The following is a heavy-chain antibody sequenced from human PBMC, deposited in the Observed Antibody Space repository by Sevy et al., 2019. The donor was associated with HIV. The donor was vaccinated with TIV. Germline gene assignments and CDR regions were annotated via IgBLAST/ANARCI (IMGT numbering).Heavy chain of an antibody. CDR2: IKPSDSYT. D-gene: IGHD6-19*01. CDR3: ARQPYSSGWFYWLDT. V-gene: IGHV5-10-1*01. Sequence: GESLKISCKGSGYIFTNYWITWVRQMPGKGLEWMGRIKPSDSYTNYSPSFQGHVTFSADKSITTACLQWNSLKASDTAIYYCARQPYSSGWFYWLDTWGQGTLVTVSS. J-gene: IGHJ5*02. CDR1: GYIFTNYW.